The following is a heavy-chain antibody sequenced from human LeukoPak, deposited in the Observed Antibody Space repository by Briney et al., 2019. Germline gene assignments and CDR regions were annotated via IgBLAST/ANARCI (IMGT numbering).Heavy chain of an antibody. CDR3: AKDLDLTTVTTLRLFHYYGMDV. CDR1: GFTFSSYA. CDR2: VTGSGGST. Sequence: GGSLRLSCAASGFTFSSYAMSWVRQAPGKGLEWVSAVTGSGGSTYYADSVKGRFTISRDNSQNMVYLQMSSLRAEDTAVYYCAKDLDLTTVTTLRLFHYYGMDVWGQGTTVTVSS. V-gene: IGHV3-23*01. D-gene: IGHD4-17*01. J-gene: IGHJ6*02.